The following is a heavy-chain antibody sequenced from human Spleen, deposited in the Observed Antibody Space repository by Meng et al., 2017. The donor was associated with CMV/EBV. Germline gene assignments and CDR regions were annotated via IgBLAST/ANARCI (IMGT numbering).Heavy chain of an antibody. D-gene: IGHD2-2*01. CDR1: FYFSIYG. CDR3: AKCSSTRCYYSNWFDP. Sequence: FYFSIYGMSWVRQAPGKGLGWISSISSSSTYISYADSVKDRFTISRDNAKSSLDLQMSSLRAEDTAVYYCAKCSSTRCYYSNWFDPWGPGTLVTVSS. V-gene: IGHV3-21*01. CDR2: ISSSSTYI. J-gene: IGHJ5*02.